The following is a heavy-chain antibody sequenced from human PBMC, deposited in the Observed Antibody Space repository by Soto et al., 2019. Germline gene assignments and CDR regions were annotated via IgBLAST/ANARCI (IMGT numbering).Heavy chain of an antibody. CDR1: GFTFNVYT. D-gene: IGHD2-8*01. CDR2: IRSKAYGGTT. J-gene: IGHJ4*02. V-gene: IGHV3-49*04. Sequence: PGGSLRLSCTASGFTFNVYTLSWVRQAPGKGLELVGFIRSKAYGGTTEYAASVKGRLTISRDDSKSIAYLQMNGLKTEDTAVYYCTAGKLYPSLDFDYWGQGTLVTVSS. CDR3: TAGKLYPSLDFDY.